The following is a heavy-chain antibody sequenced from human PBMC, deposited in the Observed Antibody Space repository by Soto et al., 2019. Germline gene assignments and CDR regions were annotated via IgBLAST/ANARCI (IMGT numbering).Heavy chain of an antibody. D-gene: IGHD6-19*01. J-gene: IGHJ5*02. Sequence: SETLSLTCTVSGGSISSSSYYWDWIRQPPGKGLEWVGSIYYSGSTSYNPSLKSRVTTSLDTSKNQFSLKLSSVTAADTAVYYCARHNWSSSGSSFDPWGQGTLVTVSS. CDR1: GGSISSSSYY. CDR3: ARHNWSSSGSSFDP. CDR2: IYYSGST. V-gene: IGHV4-39*01.